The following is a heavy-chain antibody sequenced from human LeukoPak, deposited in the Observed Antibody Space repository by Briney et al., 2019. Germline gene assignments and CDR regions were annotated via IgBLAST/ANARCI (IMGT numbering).Heavy chain of an antibody. CDR3: AKDLELRYFDWLSDAFDI. J-gene: IGHJ3*02. CDR1: GFTFSSYA. V-gene: IGHV3-43*02. Sequence: GGSLRLSCAASGFTFSSYAMSWVRQAPGKGLEWVSLISGDGGSTYYADSVKGRFTISRDNSKNSLYLQMNSLRTEDTALYYCAKDLELRYFDWLSDAFDIWGQGTMVTVSS. D-gene: IGHD3-9*01. CDR2: ISGDGGST.